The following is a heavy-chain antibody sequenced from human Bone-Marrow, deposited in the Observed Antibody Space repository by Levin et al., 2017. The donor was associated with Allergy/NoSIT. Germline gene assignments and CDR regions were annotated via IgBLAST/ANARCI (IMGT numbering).Heavy chain of an antibody. CDR3: ARVGRTVSASQPAY. CDR1: GYAFADHG. J-gene: IGHJ4*02. V-gene: IGHV1-18*01. Sequence: GESLKISCRASGYAFADHGFIWVRQAPGEGLEWMGWISCYNGNTLYAQNLQGRVAMTRDTSPTTAYMALRSLPSDDTAVYYCARVGRTVSASQPAYWGQGTLVTVSS. CDR2: ISCYNGNT. D-gene: IGHD1-14*01.